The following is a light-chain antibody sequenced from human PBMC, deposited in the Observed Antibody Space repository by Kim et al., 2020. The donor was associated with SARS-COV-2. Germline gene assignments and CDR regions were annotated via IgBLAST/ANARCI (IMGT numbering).Light chain of an antibody. Sequence: GRTTTISCTATSRDVGSYNYVSWYQQHPGEVPKVIIYDVTKRPSGVSNRFSGSKSGNTASLTISGLQTEDEADYYCCSFIGTSTYVFGTGTKVTVL. J-gene: IGLJ1*01. CDR1: SRDVGSYNY. V-gene: IGLV2-14*04. CDR2: DVT. CDR3: CSFIGTSTYV.